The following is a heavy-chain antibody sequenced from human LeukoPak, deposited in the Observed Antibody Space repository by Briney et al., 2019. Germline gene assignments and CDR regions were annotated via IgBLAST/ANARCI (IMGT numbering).Heavy chain of an antibody. Sequence: GGSLRLSCAASGFTFSSYTMNWIRQAPGKGLEWVSYIISSTSTRSYADSVMGRFTISRDNDKNSLYLQMNSLRPEDTAVYYCARDKDYAFDIWRQGTIVTVSS. CDR2: IISSTSTR. V-gene: IGHV3-48*01. CDR1: GFTFSSYT. J-gene: IGHJ3*02. CDR3: ARDKDYAFDI. D-gene: IGHD3-16*01.